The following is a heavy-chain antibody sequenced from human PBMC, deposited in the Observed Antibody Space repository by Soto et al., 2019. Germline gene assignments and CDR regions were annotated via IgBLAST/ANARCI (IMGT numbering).Heavy chain of an antibody. CDR3: ARQGSNEYYFYGMDV. V-gene: IGHV1-69*12. CDR2: IIRIFGTP. D-gene: IGHD3-10*01. J-gene: IGHJ6*02. Sequence: QVQLVQSGAEVKKPGSSVKVSCKASGGTFSRYAINWVQQAPGQGLEWMGGIIRIFGTPDYAQRFQGRVTITADESTSTAYMELSSLRSEDTSVYYCARQGSNEYYFYGMDVWGQGTTVTVSS. CDR1: GGTFSRYA.